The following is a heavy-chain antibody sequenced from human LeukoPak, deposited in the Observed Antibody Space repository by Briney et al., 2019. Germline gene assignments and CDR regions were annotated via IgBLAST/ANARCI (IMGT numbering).Heavy chain of an antibody. CDR1: GGSLRSYY. D-gene: IGHD2-8*01. Sequence: PSETLSLTCTGSGGSLRSYYWSGIRQPPGKGLEWIGYIYYSGSTNYNPSLKSRVTISVDTSKNQFSLKLSSVTAADTAVYYCARVFQMVCDPWGQGTLVTVSS. J-gene: IGHJ5*02. CDR2: IYYSGST. V-gene: IGHV4-59*01. CDR3: ARVFQMVCDP.